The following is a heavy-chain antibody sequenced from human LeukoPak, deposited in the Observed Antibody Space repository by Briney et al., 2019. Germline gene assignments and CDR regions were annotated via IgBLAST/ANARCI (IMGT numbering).Heavy chain of an antibody. Sequence: SETLSLTCTVSGGSISSSSYSWGWIRQPPGKGLEWIGSVSHSGSINYDPSLKNRVTISVDTSKDQFSLKLSSVTAADTAVYYCWAIVTTIKLDFWGQGTLVTVSS. CDR3: WAIVTTIKLDF. CDR1: GGSISSSSYS. J-gene: IGHJ4*02. D-gene: IGHD5-12*01. V-gene: IGHV4-39*01. CDR2: VSHSGSI.